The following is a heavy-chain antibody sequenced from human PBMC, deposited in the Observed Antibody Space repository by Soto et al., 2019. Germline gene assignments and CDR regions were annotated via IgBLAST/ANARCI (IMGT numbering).Heavy chain of an antibody. CDR1: GFTFSNAW. CDR3: TTDLFWYSVTMVRGAPVWFDP. Sequence: GGSLRLSCAASGFTFSNAWMSWVRQAPGKGLEWVGRIKSKTDGGTTDYAAPVKGRFTISRDDSKNTLYLQMNSLKTEDTAVYYCTTDLFWYSVTMVRGAPVWFDPWGQGTLVTVSS. V-gene: IGHV3-15*01. D-gene: IGHD3-10*01. J-gene: IGHJ5*02. CDR2: IKSKTDGGTT.